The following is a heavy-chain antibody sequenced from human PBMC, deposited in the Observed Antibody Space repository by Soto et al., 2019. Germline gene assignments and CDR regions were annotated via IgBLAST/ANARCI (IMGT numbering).Heavy chain of an antibody. CDR2: INHSGST. D-gene: IGHD3-10*01. J-gene: IGHJ5*02. V-gene: IGHV4-34*01. Sequence: QVQLQQWGAGLLKPSETLSLTCAVYGGSFSGYYWSWIRQPPGKGLEWIGEINHSGSTNYNPSLKVRVTISVDTSKNQFPLKLSSVTAADTAVYYCARAFSRSGGFDPWGQGTLVTVSS. CDR3: ARAFSRSGGFDP. CDR1: GGSFSGYY.